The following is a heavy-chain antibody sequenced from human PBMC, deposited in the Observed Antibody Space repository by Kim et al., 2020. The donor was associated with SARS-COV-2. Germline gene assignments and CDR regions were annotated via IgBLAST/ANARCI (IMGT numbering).Heavy chain of an antibody. V-gene: IGHV3-30*18. CDR1: GFTFSSYG. Sequence: GGSLRLSCAASGFTFSSYGMHWVRQAPGKGLEWVAVISYDGSNKYYADSVKGRFTISRDNSKNTLYLQMNSLRAEDTAVYYCAKDTSRGYSSSWLEYFQ. CDR3: AKDTSRGYSSSWLEYFQ. CDR2: ISYDGSNK. D-gene: IGHD6-13*01. J-gene: IGHJ1*01.